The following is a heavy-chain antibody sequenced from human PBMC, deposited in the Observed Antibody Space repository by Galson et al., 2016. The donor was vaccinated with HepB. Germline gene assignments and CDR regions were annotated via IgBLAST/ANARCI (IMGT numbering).Heavy chain of an antibody. CDR3: ATGYKFGFGLGY. CDR1: GGSITNYY. V-gene: IGHV4-59*12. J-gene: IGHJ4*02. Sequence: SETLSLTCTVPGGSITNYYWSWIRQSPGKGLEWIGYIFYSGATKYNPSLESRITISVDTSKNRFSLKLTSVSAADTAIYHCATGYKFGFGLGYWGQGTPVTVSS. D-gene: IGHD2-2*03. CDR2: IFYSGAT.